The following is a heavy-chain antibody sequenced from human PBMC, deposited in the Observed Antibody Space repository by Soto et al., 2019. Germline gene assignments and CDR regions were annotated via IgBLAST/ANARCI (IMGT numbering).Heavy chain of an antibody. CDR1: GCTFSSYS. CDR3: ARDTRAGYSYGSYYYYYYGMDV. CDR2: ISSSSSYI. D-gene: IGHD5-18*01. V-gene: IGHV3-21*01. J-gene: IGHJ6*02. Sequence: EVQLVESGGGLVKPGGSLRLSCAASGCTFSSYSMNWVRQAPGKGLEWVSSISSSSSYIYYADSVKGRFTISRDNAKNSLYLQMNSLRAEDTAVYYCARDTRAGYSYGSYYYYYYGMDVWGQGTTVTVSS.